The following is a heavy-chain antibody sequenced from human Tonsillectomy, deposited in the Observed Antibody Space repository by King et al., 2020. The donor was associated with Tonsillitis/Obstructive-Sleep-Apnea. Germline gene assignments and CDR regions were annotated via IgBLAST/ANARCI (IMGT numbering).Heavy chain of an antibody. CDR1: GGSISSYY. J-gene: IGHJ3*02. D-gene: IGHD2-8*01. V-gene: IGHV4-59*01. Sequence: VQLQESGPGLVKPSETLSLTCTVSGGSISSYYWSWIRQPPGMGLECIGYIYYSGGTNYNPSLKSRVTISVDTSKNQFSLKLSSVTAADTAVYFCAREGAVMNAFDIWGQGTMVTVSS. CDR2: IYYSGGT. CDR3: AREGAVMNAFDI.